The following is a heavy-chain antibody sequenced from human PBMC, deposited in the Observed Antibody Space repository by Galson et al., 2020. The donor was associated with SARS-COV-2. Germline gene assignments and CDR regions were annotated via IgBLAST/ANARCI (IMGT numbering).Heavy chain of an antibody. CDR1: GGSIYSSSYY. J-gene: IGHJ5*02. V-gene: IGHV4-39*01. CDR3: ARPGGYYYDSSDT. Sequence: SETLSLTCTVSGGSIYSSSYYWGWIRQPPGKGLEWIGSIYYTGSTYYNPSLKSRVTISVDTSKNQFSLRLSSVTAADTAVYYCARPGGYYYDSSDTWGQGTLVTVSS. D-gene: IGHD3-22*01. CDR2: IYYTGST.